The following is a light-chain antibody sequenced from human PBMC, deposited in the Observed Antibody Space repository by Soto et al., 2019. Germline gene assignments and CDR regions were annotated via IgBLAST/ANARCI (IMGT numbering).Light chain of an antibody. V-gene: IGKV3-20*01. CDR1: QSVSSSY. CDR3: QQYGSSPVT. CDR2: GAS. Sequence: EIVLTQSPGTLSLSPGERATLSCRASQSVSSSYLAWYQQKPGQAPRLLIYGASSRATGIPDRFSGSGSGTDFTLTISRLEPEDFAVFYCQQYGSSPVTFGQGTKLEIK. J-gene: IGKJ2*01.